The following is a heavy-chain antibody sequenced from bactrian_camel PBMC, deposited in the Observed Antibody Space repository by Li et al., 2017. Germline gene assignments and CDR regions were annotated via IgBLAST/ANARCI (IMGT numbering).Heavy chain of an antibody. CDR3: AASVWAMLSLGVSNFHY. V-gene: IGHV3-1*01. J-gene: IGHJ4*01. D-gene: IGHD3*01. Sequence: DVQLVESGGGLVQPGGSLSVSCAGSGFTFDDYVIHWIRQAPGKGLEWVSAISWEGDSTTYSDSLKGRFTLSRDNAKNTLYLQMNSLKPEDTAIYYCAASVWAMLSLGVSNFHYWGQGTQVTVS. CDR1: GFTFDDYV. CDR2: ISWEGDST.